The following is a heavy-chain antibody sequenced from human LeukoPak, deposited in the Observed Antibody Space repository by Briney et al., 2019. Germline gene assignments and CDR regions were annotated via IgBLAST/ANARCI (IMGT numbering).Heavy chain of an antibody. Sequence: GGSLRLSCAASGFTFSSYAMHWVRQAPGKGLEWVAVISYDGSNKYYADSVKGRFTISRDISKNTLYLQMNSLRAEDTAVYYCARDRSTGDYDFDYWGQGTLVTVSS. V-gene: IGHV3-30-3*01. CDR2: ISYDGSNK. D-gene: IGHD4-17*01. J-gene: IGHJ4*02. CDR3: ARDRSTGDYDFDY. CDR1: GFTFSSYA.